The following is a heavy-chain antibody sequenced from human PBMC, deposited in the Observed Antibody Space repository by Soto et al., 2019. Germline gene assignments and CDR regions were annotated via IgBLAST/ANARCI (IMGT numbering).Heavy chain of an antibody. CDR2: IDHSGTT. J-gene: IGHJ4*02. CDR3: ARVRHASGSWDGTLDY. CDR1: GDSVSTYP. Sequence: QVQLQESGPGLVKPSETLSLTCTVSGDSVSTYPWSWIRQPPGQGLEWIGYIDHSGTTNYNPSLKSRVTISIDMSKNQFSLNLTSVTAADTAVYYCARVRHASGSWDGTLDYWGQGSLVTVSS. D-gene: IGHD6-13*01. V-gene: IGHV4-59*02.